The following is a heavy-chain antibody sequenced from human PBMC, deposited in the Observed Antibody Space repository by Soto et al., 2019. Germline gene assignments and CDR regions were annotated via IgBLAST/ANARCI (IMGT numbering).Heavy chain of an antibody. CDR3: ARSRITMVRGTSDFDY. D-gene: IGHD3-10*01. J-gene: IGHJ4*02. CDR2: IYYSGST. Sequence: QVQLQESGPGLVKPSQTLSLTCTVSGGSISSGGYYWSWIRQHPGKGLEWIGYIYYSGSTYYNPSLKSRVTIPVDTSKNQFSLKLSSVTAADTAVYYCARSRITMVRGTSDFDYWGQGTLVTVSS. CDR1: GGSISSGGYY. V-gene: IGHV4-31*03.